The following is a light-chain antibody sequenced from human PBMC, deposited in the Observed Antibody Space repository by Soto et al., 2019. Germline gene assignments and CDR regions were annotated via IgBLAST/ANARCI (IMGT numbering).Light chain of an antibody. V-gene: IGLV2-8*01. J-gene: IGLJ2*01. CDR1: SSDIGGYNF. Sequence: QSALTQPPSASGSPGQSVTMSCTGTSSDIGGYNFVSWYQQHPGKAPKLIIYEVNKRPSGVPDRFSGSKSGNTASLTVSGLQAEDEADYCCASHAARGIFGGGTKVTVL. CDR3: ASHAARGI. CDR2: EVN.